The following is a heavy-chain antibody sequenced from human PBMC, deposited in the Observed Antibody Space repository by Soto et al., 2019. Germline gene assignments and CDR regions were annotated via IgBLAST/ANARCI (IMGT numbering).Heavy chain of an antibody. J-gene: IGHJ6*02. CDR3: ARWSQGLDV. Sequence: SETLSLTCTVSGGSIRTYYWGWIRQPPGKGLEWIGYIYHSGTNNSNPSLKSRVTISVDTSKNQFSLKLSSVAAADTAVYFCARWSQGLDVWGQGTTVT. CDR1: GGSIRTYY. V-gene: IGHV4-59*01. CDR2: IYHSGTN. D-gene: IGHD2-15*01.